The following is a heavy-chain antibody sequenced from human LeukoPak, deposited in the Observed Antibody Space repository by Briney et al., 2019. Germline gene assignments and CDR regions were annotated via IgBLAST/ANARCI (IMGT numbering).Heavy chain of an antibody. J-gene: IGHJ5*02. D-gene: IGHD2/OR15-2a*01. Sequence: ASVKVSCKASGYTFTSYDINWVRQATGQGLEWMGWMNPNSGNTGYAQKFQGRVTMTRNTSISTAYMELSSLRSEDTAVYYCARHENYPEFRRGFDPWGQGTLVTVSS. CDR2: MNPNSGNT. V-gene: IGHV1-8*01. CDR3: ARHENYPEFRRGFDP. CDR1: GYTFTSYD.